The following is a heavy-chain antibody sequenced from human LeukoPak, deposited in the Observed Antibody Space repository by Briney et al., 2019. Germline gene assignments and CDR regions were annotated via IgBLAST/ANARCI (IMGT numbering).Heavy chain of an antibody. CDR2: IYYSGST. CDR1: GGSISSSSYY. D-gene: IGHD6-13*01. V-gene: IGHV4-39*01. Sequence: SETLSLTCTVSGGSISSSSYYWGWILQPPGKGLEWIVSIYYSGSTYYNPSLKSRVTISVDTSKNQFYLKLSSVTAADTAVYYCARRGVAAAGEDADFDYWGQGTLVTVSS. CDR3: ARRGVAAAGEDADFDY. J-gene: IGHJ4*02.